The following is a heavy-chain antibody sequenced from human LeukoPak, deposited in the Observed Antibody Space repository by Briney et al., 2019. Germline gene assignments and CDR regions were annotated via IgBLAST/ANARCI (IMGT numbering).Heavy chain of an antibody. CDR2: IIPIFGTA. CDR1: GGTFSSYA. V-gene: IGHV1-69*05. Sequence: ASVKVSCKASGGTFSSYAISWVRQAPGQGLEWVGRIIPIFGTANYAQKFQGRVTITTDESTSTAYMELSSLRSKDTAVYYCAALGYCSGGSCYYIDYWGQGTLVTVSS. J-gene: IGHJ4*02. D-gene: IGHD2-15*01. CDR3: AALGYCSGGSCYYIDY.